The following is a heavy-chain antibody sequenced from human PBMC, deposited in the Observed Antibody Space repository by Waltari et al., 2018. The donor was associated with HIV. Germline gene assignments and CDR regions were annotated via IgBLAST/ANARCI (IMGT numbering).Heavy chain of an antibody. D-gene: IGHD6-19*01. Sequence: QVQLVQSGAEVKKPGASVKVSCKASGITLSPYAMHWVRQAPGQRLEWRGWINVGNGNSDYSQKFQGRVTITRDKSASTAYMELSGLRSEDTAVYYCASEQYSSDWYDNHWGQGTLVTVSS. CDR2: INVGNGNS. J-gene: IGHJ5*02. V-gene: IGHV1-3*01. CDR3: ASEQYSSDWYDNH. CDR1: GITLSPYA.